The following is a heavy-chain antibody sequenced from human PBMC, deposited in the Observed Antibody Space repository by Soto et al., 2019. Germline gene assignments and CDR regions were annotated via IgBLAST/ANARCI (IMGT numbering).Heavy chain of an antibody. CDR3: ARRMPYGYGWYKDI. D-gene: IGHD6-19*01. J-gene: IGHJ6*02. CDR1: GGSFSDHY. V-gene: IGHV4-34*01. Sequence: SETLSLTCAFYGGSFSDHYWTWIRQPPGKGLEWIGEINHSGVTNYNPSLKSRVTISVDTSKNQFSLKLSSVTAADTSVYYCARRMPYGYGWYKDIWGQGTSVTVSS. CDR2: INHSGVT.